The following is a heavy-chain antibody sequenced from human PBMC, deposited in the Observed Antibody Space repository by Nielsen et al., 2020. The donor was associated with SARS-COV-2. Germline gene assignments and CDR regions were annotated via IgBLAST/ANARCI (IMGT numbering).Heavy chain of an antibody. CDR2: YFSNDEK. CDR3: ARIQLELRLFYFYYSMDV. CDR1: GFSLSNARMG. V-gene: IGHV2-26*01. Sequence: SGPTLVKPTETLTLTCTVSGFSLSNARMGVGWIRPPPGRALESLSKYFSNDEKSHSTTLKSRLTIFKDTSKSQVVLTMTNMDPVDTATYYCARIQLELRLFYFYYSMDVWGKGTTVTVSS. D-gene: IGHD1-7*01. J-gene: IGHJ6*03.